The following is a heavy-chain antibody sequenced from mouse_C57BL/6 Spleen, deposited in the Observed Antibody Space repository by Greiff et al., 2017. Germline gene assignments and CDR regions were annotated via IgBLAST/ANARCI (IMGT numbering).Heavy chain of an antibody. V-gene: IGHV1-69*01. CDR3: ARRGGDYFYFDY. J-gene: IGHJ2*01. Sequence: QVQLQQPGAELVMPGASVKLSCKASGYTFTSYWMHWVKQRPGQGLEWLGEIDPSDSYTNYNQKFKGKSTLTVDKSYSTAYMQLSSLTSEDSAVYYCARRGGDYFYFDYWGQGTTLTVSS. CDR2: IDPSDSYT. D-gene: IGHD1-1*01. CDR1: GYTFTSYW.